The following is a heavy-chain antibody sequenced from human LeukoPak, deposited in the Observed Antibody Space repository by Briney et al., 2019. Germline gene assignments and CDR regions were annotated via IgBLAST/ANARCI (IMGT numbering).Heavy chain of an antibody. V-gene: IGHV1-24*01. CDR1: GYTLTELS. CDR2: FDPEDGET. Sequence: GSSVKVSCKVSGYTLTELSMHWVRQAPGKGLEWMGGFDPEDGETIYAQKFQGRVTMTEDTSTDTAYMELSSLRSEDTAVYYCATDSYDSSGYYPYFQHWGQGTLVTVSS. J-gene: IGHJ1*01. CDR3: ATDSYDSSGYYPYFQH. D-gene: IGHD3-22*01.